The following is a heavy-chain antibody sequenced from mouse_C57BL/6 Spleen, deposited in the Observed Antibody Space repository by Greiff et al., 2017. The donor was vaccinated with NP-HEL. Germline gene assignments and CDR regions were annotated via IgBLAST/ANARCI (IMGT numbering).Heavy chain of an antibody. CDR2: IYPGSGST. Sequence: QVQLQQSGAELVKPGASVKMSCKASGYTFTSYWITWVKQRPGQGLEWIGDIYPGSGSTNYNEKFKSKATLTVDTSSSTAYMQLSSLTSEDSAVYYCAIDSSGYGYFDYWGQGTTLTVSS. D-gene: IGHD3-2*02. J-gene: IGHJ2*01. V-gene: IGHV1-55*01. CDR1: GYTFTSYW. CDR3: AIDSSGYGYFDY.